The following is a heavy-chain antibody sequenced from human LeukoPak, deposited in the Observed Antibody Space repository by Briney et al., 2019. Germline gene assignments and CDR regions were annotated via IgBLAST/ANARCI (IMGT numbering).Heavy chain of an antibody. D-gene: IGHD3-10*01. CDR1: GFTFSGSA. J-gene: IGHJ6*03. Sequence: PGGSLRLSCAASGFTFSGSAMHWVRQAPGKGLEWVSAISGSGGRTYYADSVKGRFTISRDNSKNTLYLQMNSLRAEDTAVYNCAKGDFYGSGRDYYYYMDVWGKGTTVTISS. CDR3: AKGDFYGSGRDYYYYMDV. V-gene: IGHV3-23*01. CDR2: ISGSGGRT.